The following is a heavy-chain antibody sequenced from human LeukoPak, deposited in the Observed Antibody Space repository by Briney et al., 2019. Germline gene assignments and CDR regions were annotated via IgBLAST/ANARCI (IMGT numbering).Heavy chain of an antibody. CDR2: IIPIFGTA. D-gene: IGHD2-21*02. CDR1: GGTFSSYA. J-gene: IGHJ1*01. Sequence: SVKVSCKASGGTFSSYAISWVRQAPGQGLEWMGGIIPIFGTANYAQKFQGRVTITADKSTSTAYMELSSLRSEDTAVYYCARGVVVTATPAEYFQHWGQGTPVTVSS. CDR3: ARGVVVTATPAEYFQH. V-gene: IGHV1-69*06.